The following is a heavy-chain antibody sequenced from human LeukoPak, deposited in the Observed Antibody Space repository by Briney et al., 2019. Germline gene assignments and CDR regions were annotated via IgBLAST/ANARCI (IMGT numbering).Heavy chain of an antibody. CDR2: ISSSSSTI. Sequence: PGGSLRLSCAASGFTFSSYSMNWVRQAPGKGREWVSYISSSSSTIYYADSVKGRFTISRDNAKNSLYLQMNSLRAEDTAVYYCARVVSSSSYYYYYYGMDVWGQGTTVTVSS. D-gene: IGHD6-13*01. V-gene: IGHV3-48*01. J-gene: IGHJ6*02. CDR1: GFTFSSYS. CDR3: ARVVSSSSYYYYYYGMDV.